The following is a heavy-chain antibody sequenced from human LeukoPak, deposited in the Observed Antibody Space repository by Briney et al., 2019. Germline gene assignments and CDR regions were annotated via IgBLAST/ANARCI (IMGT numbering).Heavy chain of an antibody. CDR2: IHADGGRT. CDR3: STWAFYHGLDV. CDR1: GFAFADYA. D-gene: IGHD2/OR15-2a*01. J-gene: IGHJ6*02. V-gene: IGHV3-43*02. Sequence: PGGSLRLSCAASGFAFADYAMHWVRQIPGKGLECVAHIHADGGRTFYADSVKGRFTVSRDNGKNPLFLQMDSLTSDDTALYYCSTWAFYHGLDVWGQGATVIVSS.